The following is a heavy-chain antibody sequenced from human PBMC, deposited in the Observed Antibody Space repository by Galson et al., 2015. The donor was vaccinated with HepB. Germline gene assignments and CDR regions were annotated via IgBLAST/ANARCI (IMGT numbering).Heavy chain of an antibody. Sequence: SLRLSCAASGFTFSGSAIHWVRQASGKGLEWVGRIRSKANDYATAYAASLKGRFTISRADSKNTAYLHMKSLKTEDTAVYYCTRLGDFSGYSSSWGQRTLVTVSS. CDR3: TRLGDFSGYSSS. CDR1: GFTFSGSA. J-gene: IGHJ4*02. V-gene: IGHV3-73*01. CDR2: IRSKANDYAT. D-gene: IGHD6-13*01.